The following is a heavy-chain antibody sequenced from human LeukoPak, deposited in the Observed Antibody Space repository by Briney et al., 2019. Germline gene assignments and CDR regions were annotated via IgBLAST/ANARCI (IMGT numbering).Heavy chain of an antibody. Sequence: ASVKVSFTPSRYIFTRYYMYGLRQAAGQAREWMGWINHNSGVTNYAQKIQGRITMTRDTSISTAYMELSRLRSDDTAVYYCARALGYYDDSSGYSRPPDYWGQGTLVTVS. J-gene: IGHJ4*02. CDR1: RYIFTRYY. D-gene: IGHD3-22*01. V-gene: IGHV1-2*02. CDR2: INHNSGVT. CDR3: ARALGYYDDSSGYSRPPDY.